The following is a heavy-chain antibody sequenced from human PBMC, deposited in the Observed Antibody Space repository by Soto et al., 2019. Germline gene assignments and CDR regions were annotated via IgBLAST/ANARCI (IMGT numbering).Heavy chain of an antibody. Sequence: ASVKVSCKASGYTFTSYGISWVRQAPGQGLEWMGWISAYNGNTNYAQKLQGRVTMTTDTSTSTAYMELRSLRSDDTAVYYCARDLRTEVRSSWLRYWGQGTLVTVSS. D-gene: IGHD6-13*01. V-gene: IGHV1-18*01. CDR3: ARDLRTEVRSSWLRY. CDR2: ISAYNGNT. CDR1: GYTFTSYG. J-gene: IGHJ4*02.